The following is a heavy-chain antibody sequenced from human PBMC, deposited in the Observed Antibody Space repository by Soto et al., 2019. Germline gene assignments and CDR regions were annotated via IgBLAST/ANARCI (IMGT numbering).Heavy chain of an antibody. CDR2: ISTTSSSI. J-gene: IGHJ4*02. V-gene: IGHV3-48*02. CDR1: GFTFSSYS. CDR3: ARKGVAFDY. D-gene: IGHD3-3*01. Sequence: EVQLVQSVGGLVQPGGSLRLSCAASGFTFSSYSMNWVRQAPGKGLEWISYISTTSSSIYYADSVKGRFTISRDNAKNSLFLQMNSLRDEDTAVYYCARKGVAFDYWGQGALVTVSS.